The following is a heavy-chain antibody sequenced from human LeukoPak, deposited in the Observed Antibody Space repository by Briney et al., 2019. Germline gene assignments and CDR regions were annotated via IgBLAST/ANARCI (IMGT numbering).Heavy chain of an antibody. CDR3: AKVFRRSSTSWASGVDY. CDR1: GFTLSSNG. Sequence: GGSLRLSCAASGFTLSSNGMHWVRQAPGKGLEWVAFIRNDGSNQYYADSVKDRFTISRDISKNTLYLQMNSLRTEDTAVYYCAKVFRRSSTSWASGVDYWGQGTLVTVSS. V-gene: IGHV3-30*02. J-gene: IGHJ4*02. D-gene: IGHD2-2*01. CDR2: IRNDGSNQ.